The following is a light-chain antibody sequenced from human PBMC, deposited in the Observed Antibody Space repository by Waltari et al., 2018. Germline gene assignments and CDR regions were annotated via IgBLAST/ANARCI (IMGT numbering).Light chain of an antibody. CDR3: QCYDSSLSGSV. V-gene: IGLV1-40*01. CDR1: SSNIEAGYA. J-gene: IGLJ3*02. Sequence: QSVLTQPPSVSGAPGQRVTISCTGSSSNIEAGYAVHWYQQLPGTAPKLLIYGNTNRPSGVPDRFSGSKSGTSASLAITGLQAEDEADYYCQCYDSSLSGSVFGGGTKLTVL. CDR2: GNT.